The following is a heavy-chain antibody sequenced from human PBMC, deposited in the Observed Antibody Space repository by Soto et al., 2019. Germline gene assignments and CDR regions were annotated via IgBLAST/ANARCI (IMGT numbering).Heavy chain of an antibody. D-gene: IGHD3-16*01. V-gene: IGHV3-49*04. J-gene: IGHJ4*02. CDR2: IRRNAYGGTT. Sequence: PGGSLRLSCITSGFTFGDYALSWVRQAPGKGLEWVGFIRRNAYGGTTDYAASVKGRFTISRDDSKSIAYLQMNSLRTEDTALYYCTRASSLDFDFWGQGTLVTVSS. CDR3: TRASSLDFDF. CDR1: GFTFGDYA.